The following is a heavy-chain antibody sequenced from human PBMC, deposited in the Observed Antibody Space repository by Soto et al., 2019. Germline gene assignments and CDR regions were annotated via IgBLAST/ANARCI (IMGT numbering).Heavy chain of an antibody. D-gene: IGHD1-26*01. CDR2: ISWNSGNI. V-gene: IGHV3-9*01. CDR3: VKTTSGSYHSFEH. CDR1: GITFEDYA. Sequence: GGSLRLPCAASGITFEDYAMHWVRQRPGKGLEWDSGISWNSGNIKYADSVKGRLTISRDNAKNSLYLQMNSLRAEDTALYFCVKTTSGSYHSFEHWGRGSLVTVSS. J-gene: IGHJ4*01.